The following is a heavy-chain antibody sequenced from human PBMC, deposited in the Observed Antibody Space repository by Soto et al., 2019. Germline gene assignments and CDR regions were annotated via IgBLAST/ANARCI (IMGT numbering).Heavy chain of an antibody. CDR3: AREGGVGATTGWD. CDR1: GGTFSSYA. V-gene: IGHV1-69*06. Sequence: QVQLVQSGAEVKKPGSSVKVSCKASGGTFSSYAISWVRQAPGQGLEWMGGIIPIFGTANYAQKFQGRVTIPADISTSTAYRELSSLGSGDRAVYYCAREGGVGATTGWDWGQGTLVTVSS. CDR2: IIPIFGTA. D-gene: IGHD1-26*01. J-gene: IGHJ4*02.